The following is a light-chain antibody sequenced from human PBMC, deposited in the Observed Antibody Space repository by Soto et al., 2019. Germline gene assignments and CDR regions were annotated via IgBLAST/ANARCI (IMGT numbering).Light chain of an antibody. Sequence: IQMTQSPSSLSAYVGDRVTITCRASQAISNYLAWYQQKPGKVPKLLIYAASTLQSGVPSRFSGSGSGTDFTLTISSLQPEDVATYYCQKYNIAPWTFGQGTKVEIK. J-gene: IGKJ1*01. CDR1: QAISNY. CDR2: AAS. CDR3: QKYNIAPWT. V-gene: IGKV1-27*01.